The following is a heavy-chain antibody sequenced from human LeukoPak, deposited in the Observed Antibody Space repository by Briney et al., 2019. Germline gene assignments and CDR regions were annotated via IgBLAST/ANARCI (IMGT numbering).Heavy chain of an antibody. Sequence: SETLSLTCTVSGYSINSGYYWGWIRQPPGKGLEWIGSIYHSGSTYYNPSLKSRVTISVDTSKNHFSLKLSSVTAADTAVYYCARGPPYYYDGSGYKNDDWGQGTLVTVSS. J-gene: IGHJ4*02. CDR3: ARGPPYYYDGSGYKNDD. V-gene: IGHV4-38-2*02. CDR2: IYHSGST. D-gene: IGHD3-22*01. CDR1: GYSINSGYY.